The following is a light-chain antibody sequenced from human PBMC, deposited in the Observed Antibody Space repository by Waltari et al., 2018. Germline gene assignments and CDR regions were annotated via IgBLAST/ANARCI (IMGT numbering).Light chain of an antibody. Sequence: YQQKPAHPPSLLMYHDMPRRSGVPSRFSVANSGEKTTMPISGTQEMDDADDHCHSWDTTSREFVFGTGTKLTVL. CDR3: HSWDTTSREFV. V-gene: IGLV3-1*01. CDR2: HDM. J-gene: IGLJ1*01.